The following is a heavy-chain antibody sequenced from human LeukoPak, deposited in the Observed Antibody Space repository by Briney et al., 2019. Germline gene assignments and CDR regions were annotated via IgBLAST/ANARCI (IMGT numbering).Heavy chain of an antibody. V-gene: IGHV3-21*01. J-gene: IGHJ4*02. CDR3: ARDASRYSSGNPNFSDY. CDR2: ISSSSSYK. CDR1: GFTFTSYS. D-gene: IGHD6-19*01. Sequence: GGSLRLSCAASGFTFTSYSDNCVRQAPGKGLEWVSSISSSSSYKKYADAVKGRLTISRDNAKNSLYLQMNSLRAEDAAVYYCARDASRYSSGNPNFSDYWGRGTLVTVSS.